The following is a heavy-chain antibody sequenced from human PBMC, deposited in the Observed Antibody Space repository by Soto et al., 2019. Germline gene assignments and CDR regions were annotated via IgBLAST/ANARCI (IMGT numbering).Heavy chain of an antibody. CDR1: GFTFDDYT. CDR2: ISWDGGST. J-gene: IGHJ6*02. CDR3: AKDMDYSRAYYYYGMDV. V-gene: IGHV3-43*01. D-gene: IGHD2-15*01. Sequence: PWGSLRLSCAASGFTFDDYTMHWVRQAPGKGLEWVSLISWDGGSTYYADSVEGRFTISRDNSKNSLYLQMNSLRTEDTALYYCAKDMDYSRAYYYYGMDVWGQGTTVTVSS.